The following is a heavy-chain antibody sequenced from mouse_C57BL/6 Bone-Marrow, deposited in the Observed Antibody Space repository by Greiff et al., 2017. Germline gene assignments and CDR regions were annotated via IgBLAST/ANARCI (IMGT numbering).Heavy chain of an antibody. CDR2: IDPENGDT. Sequence: LVESGAELVRPGASVQLSCTASGFNIKDDYMHWVKQRPEQGLEWIGWIDPENGDTEYASKFQGKATITADTSSNTAYLQLSSLTSEDTAVYYCTTYDGYYAMDYWGQGTSVTVSS. V-gene: IGHV14-4*01. J-gene: IGHJ4*01. CDR1: GFNIKDDY. CDR3: TTYDGYYAMDY. D-gene: IGHD2-3*01.